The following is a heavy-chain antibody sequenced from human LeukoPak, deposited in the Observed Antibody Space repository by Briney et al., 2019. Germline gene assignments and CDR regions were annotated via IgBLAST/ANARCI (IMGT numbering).Heavy chain of an antibody. CDR2: LTFSGGST. Sequence: GGSLRLSCAASGFTFSIYAMSCVRQAPGEGREWVSTLTFSGGSTYYADSVKGRFTISRDNSKNTLYLKMNSLRAEDMAVYFCAKGRTEYAYTSDALDVWGHGTMITVSS. J-gene: IGHJ3*01. CDR1: GFTFSIYA. V-gene: IGHV3-23*01. D-gene: IGHD2-2*02. CDR3: AKGRTEYAYTSDALDV.